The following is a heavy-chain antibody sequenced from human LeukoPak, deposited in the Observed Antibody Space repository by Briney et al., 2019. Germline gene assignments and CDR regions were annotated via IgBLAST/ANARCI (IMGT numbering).Heavy chain of an antibody. V-gene: IGHV1-2*02. Sequence: ASVKVSCKASGYTFTGYYMHRVRQAPGQGLEWMGWINPNSGGTNYAQKFQGRVTMTRDTSISTAYMELSRLRSDDTAVYYCARASGGGSRSVDYWGQGTLVTVSS. J-gene: IGHJ4*02. CDR1: GYTFTGYY. CDR3: ARASGGGSRSVDY. CDR2: INPNSGGT. D-gene: IGHD2-15*01.